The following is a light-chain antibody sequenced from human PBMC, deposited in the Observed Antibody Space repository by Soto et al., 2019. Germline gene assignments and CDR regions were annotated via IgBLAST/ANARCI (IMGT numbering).Light chain of an antibody. V-gene: IGLV2-14*01. CDR3: ISYTSSSTL. Sequence: QSALTQPASVSGSPGQSITISCTGTSSDVGSYNYVSWYQQHPGKAPKLMIYEVSNRPSGVSSRFYGSKSGNTASLTISGLQAEDEDDYYCISYTSSSTLFGNGTKLTVL. CDR2: EVS. CDR1: SSDVGSYNY. J-gene: IGLJ1*01.